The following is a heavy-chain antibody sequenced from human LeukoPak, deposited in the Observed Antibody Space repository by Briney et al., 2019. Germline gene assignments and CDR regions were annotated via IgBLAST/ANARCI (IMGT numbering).Heavy chain of an antibody. D-gene: IGHD3-3*01. CDR3: AGIPVFGVVLHQEPV. V-gene: IGHV1-69*10. J-gene: IGHJ6*04. CDR2: FIPILGTA. CDR1: GATFSDYA. Sequence: SVKVSCKASGATFSDYALNWVRQAPGQGLECMGVFIPILGTANSTQKFQDRVTITADMSTNTAYMELSSLRSEDTAVYFCAGIPVFGVVLHQEPVWGKGTTVTVSS.